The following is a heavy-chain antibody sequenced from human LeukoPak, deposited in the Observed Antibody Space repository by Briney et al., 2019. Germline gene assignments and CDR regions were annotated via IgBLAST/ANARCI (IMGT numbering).Heavy chain of an antibody. Sequence: PGGSLRLSCAASGFTFSSYWMSWVRQAPGKGLEWVANIKQDGSEKYYVDSVKGRFTISRDNAKNSLYLQMNSLRAEDTAVYYCARSRANYDFWSGYYGNHYYYYMDVWGKGTTVTVSS. D-gene: IGHD3-3*01. CDR2: IKQDGSEK. J-gene: IGHJ6*03. V-gene: IGHV3-7*01. CDR1: GFTFSSYW. CDR3: ARSRANYDFWSGYYGNHYYYYMDV.